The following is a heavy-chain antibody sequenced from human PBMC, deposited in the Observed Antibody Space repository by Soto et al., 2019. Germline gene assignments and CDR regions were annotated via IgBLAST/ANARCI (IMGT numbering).Heavy chain of an antibody. Sequence: QVQLVESGGGVVQPGRSLRLSCAASGFTFSSYGMHWVRQAPGKGLEWVAVISYDGSNKYYADSVKGRFTISRDNSKNELXXQXNXXRAEDTAVYYCAKDRRETYQLLLYAKGGGVHWFDPWGQGTLVTVSS. D-gene: IGHD2-2*01. V-gene: IGHV3-30*18. CDR2: ISYDGSNK. CDR3: AKDRRETYQLLLYAKGGGVHWFDP. CDR1: GFTFSSYG. J-gene: IGHJ5*02.